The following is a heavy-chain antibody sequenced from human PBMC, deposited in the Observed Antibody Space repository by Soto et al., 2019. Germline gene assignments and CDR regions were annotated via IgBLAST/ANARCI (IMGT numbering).Heavy chain of an antibody. J-gene: IGHJ4*02. V-gene: IGHV3-48*03. CDR3: VSKSGSLDY. CDR2: ITSSGGTI. CDR1: GFTFSSYE. Sequence: EVQLVESGGDWVQPGGSLSLSCAASGFTFSSYEMNWVRQAPGKGLEWVSYITSSGGTIYYADSVKGRFTISRDNAKNSLYLQMNSLRAEDTAIYYCVSKSGSLDYWGQGTLVAVSS. D-gene: IGHD1-26*01.